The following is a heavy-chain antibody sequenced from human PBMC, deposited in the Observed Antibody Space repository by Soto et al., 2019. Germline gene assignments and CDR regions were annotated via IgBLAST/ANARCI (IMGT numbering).Heavy chain of an antibody. Sequence: ASVKVSCKASGYTFTGYYLHWVRQAPGQGLEWMGWINPNSGGTNYAQKFQGRVTMTRDTSISTAYMELSRLRSDDTAVYYCARCFFPAVAGRTYYCMDVWGQVTTVTVSS. J-gene: IGHJ6*02. CDR1: GYTFTGYY. CDR2: INPNSGGT. D-gene: IGHD6-19*01. V-gene: IGHV1-2*02. CDR3: ARCFFPAVAGRTYYCMDV.